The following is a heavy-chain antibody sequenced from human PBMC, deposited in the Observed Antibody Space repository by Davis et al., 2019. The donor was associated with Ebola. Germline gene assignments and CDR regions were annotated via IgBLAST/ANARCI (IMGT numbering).Heavy chain of an antibody. Sequence: GESLKISCSASGFTFSNYGIHWVRQAPGKGLEYVSAIKSNGDSTNYADSVKGRFTISRDNSKNTVYLQMTTLKPEDTAVYYCVMGWLVHDFWGQGTLVTVSS. CDR2: IKSNGDST. V-gene: IGHV3-64D*08. CDR1: GFTFSNYG. CDR3: VMGWLVHDF. D-gene: IGHD6-6*01. J-gene: IGHJ4*02.